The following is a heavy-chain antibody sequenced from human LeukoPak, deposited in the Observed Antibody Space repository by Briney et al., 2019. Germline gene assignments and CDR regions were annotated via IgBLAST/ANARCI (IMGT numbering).Heavy chain of an antibody. Sequence: SVKVSCKASGGTFSSYAISWVRQAPGQGLEWLGSIIPIFGTANYAQKFQGRVTITADESTSTAYMEPSSLRSEDTAVYYCARRIAYGSGSYYSSYYYYYGMDVWGQGTTVTVSS. CDR3: ARRIAYGSGSYYSSYYYYYGMDV. J-gene: IGHJ6*02. D-gene: IGHD3-10*01. CDR2: IIPIFGTA. V-gene: IGHV1-69*13. CDR1: GGTFSSYA.